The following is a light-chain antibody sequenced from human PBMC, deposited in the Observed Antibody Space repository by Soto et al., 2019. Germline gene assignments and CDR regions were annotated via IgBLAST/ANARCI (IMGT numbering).Light chain of an antibody. Sequence: QSALTQPASVSGSPGQSITISCTGTSSDVGAYNFVSWYQQHPGKAPKLIIHEVSNRPSGVSNRFSGSKSGNTASLTISGLQAEDEADYYCSSHGGSNPVYVFGTGTKLTVL. CDR3: SSHGGSNPVYV. CDR1: SSDVGAYNF. J-gene: IGLJ1*01. V-gene: IGLV2-14*01. CDR2: EVS.